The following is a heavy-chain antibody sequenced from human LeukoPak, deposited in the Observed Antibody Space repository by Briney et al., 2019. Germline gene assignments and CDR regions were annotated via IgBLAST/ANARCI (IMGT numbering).Heavy chain of an antibody. CDR2: ISGSGGST. V-gene: IGHV3-23*01. CDR3: AKAYSSGWKRPYSFDY. D-gene: IGHD6-19*01. CDR1: GFSFSSYA. J-gene: IGHJ4*02. Sequence: GRSLRLSCAASGFSFSSYAMSWVRQAAGKWLEWVSSISGSGGSTYYAGSVEGRFSISRENNKNTLYLQMNSLRAEDTAVYYCAKAYSSGWKRPYSFDYWGQGTLVTVSS.